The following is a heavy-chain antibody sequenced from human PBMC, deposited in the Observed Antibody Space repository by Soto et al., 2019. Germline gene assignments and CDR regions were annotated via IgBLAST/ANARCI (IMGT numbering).Heavy chain of an antibody. CDR1: GFMFGTYW. CDR3: VRATLSWGHYYFRGLDV. CDR2: IKHDGNEK. D-gene: IGHD3-22*01. Sequence: GGSLRLSCAATGFMFGTYWMSWVRQAPGKGLEWVANIKHDGNEKYYADSVKGRFTVSRDNVKNFLHLQMSSLRGDDTGVYFCVRATLSWGHYYFRGLDVWRHGTTATVSS. V-gene: IGHV3-7*01. J-gene: IGHJ6*02.